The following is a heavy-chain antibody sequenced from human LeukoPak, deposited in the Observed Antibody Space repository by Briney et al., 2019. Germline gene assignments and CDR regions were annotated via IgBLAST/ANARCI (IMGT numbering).Heavy chain of an antibody. D-gene: IGHD2-2*02. CDR3: AGDIVVVPAAIPYYYYGMDV. CDR1: GFTFSSYA. CDR2: ISGSGGST. V-gene: IGHV3-23*01. J-gene: IGHJ6*02. Sequence: GGSLRLSCAASGFTFSSYAMSWVRQAPGKGPEWVSAISGSGGSTYYADSVKGRFTISRDNSKNTLYLQMNSLRAEDTAVYYCAGDIVVVPAAIPYYYYGMDVWGQGTTVTVSS.